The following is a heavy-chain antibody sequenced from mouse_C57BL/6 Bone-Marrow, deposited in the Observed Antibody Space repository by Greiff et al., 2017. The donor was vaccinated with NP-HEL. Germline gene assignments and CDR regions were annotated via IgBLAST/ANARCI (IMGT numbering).Heavy chain of an antibody. CDR3: ARKSQGGFWYFDV. J-gene: IGHJ1*03. CDR2: IWSGGST. V-gene: IGHV2-2*01. D-gene: IGHD3-1*01. CDR1: GFSLTSYG. Sequence: VQLQESGPGLVQPSQSLSITCTVSGFSLTSYGVHWVRQSPGKGLEWLGVIWSGGSTDYNAAFISRLSISKDNSKSQVFFKMNSLQADDTAIYYCARKSQGGFWYFDVWGTGTTVTVSS.